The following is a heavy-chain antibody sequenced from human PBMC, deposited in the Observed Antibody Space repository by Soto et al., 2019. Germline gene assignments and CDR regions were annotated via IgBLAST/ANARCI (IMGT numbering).Heavy chain of an antibody. CDR1: GDSMGSGGHY. CDR2: IYYSGAT. Sequence: QVQLQESGPGLVKPSQTLSLTCTVSGDSMGSGGHYYNWIRLLPGKGLEWIGYIYYSGATHYNPSLRGRVSISIDTSNNQFSLRLISVTVADTALYFCARDKDLEPTVWGYWGQGTQVTVSS. D-gene: IGHD7-27*01. V-gene: IGHV4-31*03. CDR3: ARDKDLEPTVWGY. J-gene: IGHJ4*02.